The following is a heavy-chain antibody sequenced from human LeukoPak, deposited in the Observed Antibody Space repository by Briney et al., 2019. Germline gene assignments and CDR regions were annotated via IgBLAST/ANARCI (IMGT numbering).Heavy chain of an antibody. CDR2: ISSSSSYI. Sequence: PGGSLRLSCAASGFTFSSYSMNWVRQAPGKGLDWVSSISSSSSYIYYADSVKGRFTISRDNAKNSLYLQMNSLRAEDTAVYYCASGSSYDFWSGYYRFRYWGQGTLVTVSS. CDR3: ASGSSYDFWSGYYRFRY. D-gene: IGHD3-3*01. J-gene: IGHJ4*02. CDR1: GFTFSSYS. V-gene: IGHV3-21*01.